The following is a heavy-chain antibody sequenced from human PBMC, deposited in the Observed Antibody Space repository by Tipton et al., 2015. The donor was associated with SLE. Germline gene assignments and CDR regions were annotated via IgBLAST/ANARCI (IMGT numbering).Heavy chain of an antibody. D-gene: IGHD6-19*01. J-gene: IGHJ1*01. Sequence: GLVKPSETLSLTCIVSGDSISSNNYYWSWIRQPPGKGLEWIGEINHSGITNYNPSLKSRVTISVDTSKNQFSLKLSSVTAADTAVYYCARPGYSSGWHVAEYFQYWGQGTLVTVSS. CDR3: ARPGYSSGWHVAEYFQY. CDR2: INHSGIT. CDR1: GDSISSNNYY. V-gene: IGHV4-39*07.